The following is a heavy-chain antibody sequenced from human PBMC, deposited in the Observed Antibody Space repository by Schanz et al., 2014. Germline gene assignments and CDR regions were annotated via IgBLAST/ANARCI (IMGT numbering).Heavy chain of an antibody. CDR2: IFFSGST. J-gene: IGHJ6*02. V-gene: IGHV4-59*08. D-gene: IGHD1-26*01. CDR3: ARLGVGDKAYYYYGTDV. Sequence: QVPLQESGPGLVKPSETLSLTCTVSGVSIGGYYWSWIRQPPGKGLEWIGYIFFSGSTTYNPSFNSRVTISVDMSKTQFALTLTSVTAADTAVYYCARLGVGDKAYYYYGTDVWGQGTTVLVSS. CDR1: GVSIGGYY.